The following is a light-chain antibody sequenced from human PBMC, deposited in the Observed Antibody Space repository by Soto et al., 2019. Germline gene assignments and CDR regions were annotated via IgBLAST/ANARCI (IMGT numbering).Light chain of an antibody. Sequence: DIQMIQSPSALSASVGDRVTITCRASQSISRRLAWYQQKPGKAPKLLIYDASSLESGVPGGFSGSGPGTQFTLTNSGLQPDYCATDDCQQYNSYPWTFGQGTRVEIK. CDR2: DAS. V-gene: IGKV1-5*01. CDR3: QQYNSYPWT. CDR1: QSISRR. J-gene: IGKJ1*01.